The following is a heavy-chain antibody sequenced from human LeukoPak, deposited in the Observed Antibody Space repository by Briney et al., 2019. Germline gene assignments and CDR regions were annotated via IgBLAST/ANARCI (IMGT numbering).Heavy chain of an antibody. J-gene: IGHJ4*02. CDR2: ITSSSSTI. CDR1: GFTFSSYS. CDR3: ARDSYCGGDCFSGFLDY. D-gene: IGHD2-21*02. Sequence: GGSLRLSCAASGFTFSSYSMNWVRQAPGKGLEWVPYITSSSSTIYYADSVKGRFTISRDNAKNSLYLQMNSLRDEDTAVYYCARDSYCGGDCFSGFLDYWGQGTLVTVSS. V-gene: IGHV3-48*02.